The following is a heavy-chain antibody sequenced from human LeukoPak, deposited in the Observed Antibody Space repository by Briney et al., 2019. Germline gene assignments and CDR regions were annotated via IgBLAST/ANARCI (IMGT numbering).Heavy chain of an antibody. CDR1: GGSISSYY. CDR3: AREQRYCSSTSCRNFDY. CDR2: IYTSGST. Sequence: SETLSLTCTVSGGSISSYYWSWLRQPAGKGLEWIGRIYTSGSTNYNPSLKSRVTMSVDTSKNQFSLKLSSVTAADTAVYYCAREQRYCSSTSCRNFDYWGQGTLVTVSS. D-gene: IGHD2-2*01. J-gene: IGHJ4*02. V-gene: IGHV4-4*07.